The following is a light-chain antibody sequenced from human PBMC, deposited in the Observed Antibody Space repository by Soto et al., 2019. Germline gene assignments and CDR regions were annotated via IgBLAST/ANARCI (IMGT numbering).Light chain of an antibody. CDR2: EIN. J-gene: IGLJ2*01. V-gene: IGLV2-8*01. CDR1: SSDVGGYNY. Sequence: QSALTQPPSASGSPEQSVTISCTGTSSDVGGYNYVSWYQQHPGKAPKVMIYEINKRPSGVPDRFSGSKSGNTASLTVSGLQAEDEADYYCSSYAGSNNLGVFGGGTKVTVL. CDR3: SSYAGSNNLGV.